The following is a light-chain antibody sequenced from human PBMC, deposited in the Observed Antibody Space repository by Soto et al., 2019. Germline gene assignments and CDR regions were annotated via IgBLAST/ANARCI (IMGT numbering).Light chain of an antibody. CDR3: CSLAGGNIFRV. V-gene: IGLV2-11*01. Sequence: QSALTQPRSVSGSPGQSVTISCTGTSSDVGGYNYVFWYQHHPGKAPKFIIFDVSSRPSGVPDRFSGSKSGNTAYLTISGLQAEDEADYYCCSLAGGNIFRVFGGGTKLTVL. CDR1: SSDVGGYNY. J-gene: IGLJ2*01. CDR2: DVS.